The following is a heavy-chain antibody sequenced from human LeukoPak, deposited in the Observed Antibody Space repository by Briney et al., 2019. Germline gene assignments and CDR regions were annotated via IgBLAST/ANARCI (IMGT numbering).Heavy chain of an antibody. J-gene: IGHJ4*02. V-gene: IGHV4-31*03. Sequence: SETLSLTCTVSGGSISSGGYYWSWIRQHPGKGLEWIGYIYYSGSTYYNPSLKSRVTISVDTSKNQFSLKLSSVTAADTAVYYCARTPGYCSSTSCFRREYYFDYWGQGTLVTVSS. CDR3: ARTPGYCSSTSCFRREYYFDY. CDR1: GGSISSGGYY. CDR2: IYYSGST. D-gene: IGHD2-2*01.